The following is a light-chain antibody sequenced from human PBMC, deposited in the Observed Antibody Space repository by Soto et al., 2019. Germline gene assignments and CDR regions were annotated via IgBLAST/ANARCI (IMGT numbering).Light chain of an antibody. V-gene: IGLV2-8*01. J-gene: IGLJ1*01. CDR2: EIN. CDR1: SSDVGAYDY. CDR3: RSFAGSNNLRYV. Sequence: QSVLTQPPSASGSPGQSVTISCTGTSSDVGAYDYVSWYQQHPGKAPKLMIYEINKRPSGVPDRFSGSKSGNTASLSVSGLQAEDEADYYCRSFAGSNNLRYVFGSGTKVTVL.